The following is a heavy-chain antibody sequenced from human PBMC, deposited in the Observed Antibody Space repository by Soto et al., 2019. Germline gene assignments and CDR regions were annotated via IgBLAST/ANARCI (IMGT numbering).Heavy chain of an antibody. CDR2: MNPNSGNT. V-gene: IGHV1-8*01. CDR1: GYTFTSYD. Sequence: ASVKVSCKASGYTFTSYDINWVRQATGQGLEWMGWMNPNSGNTGYAQKFQGRVTMTRNTSISTAYMELSSMRSEDTAVYYCARARYCSGGSCYFCYWGQGTLVTVSS. D-gene: IGHD2-15*01. CDR3: ARARYCSGGSCYFCY. J-gene: IGHJ4*02.